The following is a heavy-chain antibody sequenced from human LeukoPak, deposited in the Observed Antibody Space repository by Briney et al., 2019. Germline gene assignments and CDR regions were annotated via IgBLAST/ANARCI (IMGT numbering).Heavy chain of an antibody. V-gene: IGHV5-51*01. CDR2: IYPGDSDT. CDR3: ARLSFNYFDY. Sequence: GASLQISGKGSGSIFTSYWIGGVRQMPGKGLEWMGIIYPGDSDTRYSPSFQGQVTISADKSISTAYLQWSSLKASDTAMYYCARLSFNYFDYWGQGTLVTVSS. CDR1: GSIFTSYW. J-gene: IGHJ4*02.